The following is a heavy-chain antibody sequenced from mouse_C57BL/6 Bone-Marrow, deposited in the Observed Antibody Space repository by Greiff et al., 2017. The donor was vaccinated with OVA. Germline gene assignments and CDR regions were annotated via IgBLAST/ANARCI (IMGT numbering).Heavy chain of an antibody. CDR2: IHPNSGST. CDR3: ARRRAAQATGYAMDY. Sequence: QVQLQQPGAELVKPGASVKLSCKASGYTFTSYWMHWVKQRPGQGLEWIGMIHPNSGSTNYNEKFKSKATLTVDKSSSTAYMQLSSLTSEDSAVYYCARRRAAQATGYAMDYWGQGTSVTVSS. CDR1: GYTFTSYW. V-gene: IGHV1-64*01. D-gene: IGHD3-2*02. J-gene: IGHJ4*01.